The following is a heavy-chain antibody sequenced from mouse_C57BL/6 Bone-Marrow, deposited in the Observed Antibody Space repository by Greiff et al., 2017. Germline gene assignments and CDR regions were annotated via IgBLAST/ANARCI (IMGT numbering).Heavy chain of an antibody. Sequence: DVMLVASGGGLVKPGGSLKLSCAASGFTFSDYGMHCVRQAPEKGLAWVSYLSSGRSTIYYADTVKGRFTISRDNAKNTLFLQMTSLRSEDTAMYYCARNYSNYEALTYWGQGTLVTVSA. CDR1: GFTFSDYG. V-gene: IGHV5-17*01. J-gene: IGHJ3*01. CDR2: LSSGRSTI. D-gene: IGHD2-5*01. CDR3: ARNYSNYEALTY.